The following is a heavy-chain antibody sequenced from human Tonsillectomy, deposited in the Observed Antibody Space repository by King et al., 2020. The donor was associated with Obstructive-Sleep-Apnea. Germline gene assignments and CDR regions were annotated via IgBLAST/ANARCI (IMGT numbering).Heavy chain of an antibody. V-gene: IGHV3-48*01. CDR1: GFTFSSYS. CDR2: ISSRSSTI. CDR3: ARAYSSSWSGFYFDY. J-gene: IGHJ4*02. D-gene: IGHD6-13*01. Sequence: VQLVESGGGLVQPGGSLRLSCAASGFTFSSYSMNWVRQAPGKGLEWVSYISSRSSTIYYADSVKGRFTISRDNAKNSLYLQMNSLRAEDTAVYYCARAYSSSWSGFYFDYWGQGTLVTVSS.